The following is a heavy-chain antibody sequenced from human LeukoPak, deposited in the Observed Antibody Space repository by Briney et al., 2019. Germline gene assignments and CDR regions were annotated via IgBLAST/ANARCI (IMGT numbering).Heavy chain of an antibody. CDR1: GFTFSSYG. Sequence: GGSLRLSCAASGFTFSSYGMHWVRQAPGKGLEWVAVIWYDGSNKYYADSVKGRFTISRDNSKNTLYLRMNSLRAEDTAVYYCAKMRGGTSGHYYYWGQGTLVTVSS. V-gene: IGHV3-33*06. CDR2: IWYDGSNK. J-gene: IGHJ4*02. D-gene: IGHD3-22*01. CDR3: AKMRGGTSGHYYY.